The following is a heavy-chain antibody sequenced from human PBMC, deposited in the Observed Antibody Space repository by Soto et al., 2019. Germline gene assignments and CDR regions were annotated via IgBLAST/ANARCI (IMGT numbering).Heavy chain of an antibody. CDR3: AREHIPYHMDV. V-gene: IGHV3-33*01. Sequence: QEQLVESGGGVVQPGRSLRLSCTASGFTFSSYGMHWVRQAPGKGLEWVALIWSDGSNRYYTDSVKGRFTISRDDSKNPLYLQMNSLRAEDTAVYYGAREHIPYHMDVWGQGTTVTVSS. CDR2: IWSDGSNR. J-gene: IGHJ6*02. D-gene: IGHD2-2*01. CDR1: GFTFSSYG.